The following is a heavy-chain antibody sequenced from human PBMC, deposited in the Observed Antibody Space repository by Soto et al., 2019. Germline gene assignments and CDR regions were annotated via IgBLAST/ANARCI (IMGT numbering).Heavy chain of an antibody. D-gene: IGHD3-9*01. V-gene: IGHV3-30*02. CDR3: AKDVYFDSYYFDQ. CDR1: GFTFSSYG. CDR2: IWYDGRQK. J-gene: IGHJ4*02. Sequence: GGSLRLSCAASGFTFSSYGMHWVRQAPGKGLEWVAVIWYDGRQKHYIDSVKGRFTLSRDESDNMVYLQMNSLRPEDTAVYYCAKDVYFDSYYFDQWGQGTLVTVSS.